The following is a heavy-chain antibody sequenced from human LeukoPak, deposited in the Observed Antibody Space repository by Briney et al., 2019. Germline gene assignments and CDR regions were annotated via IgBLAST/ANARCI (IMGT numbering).Heavy chain of an antibody. CDR3: ATVRYRDNYYTANSLSLDY. CDR2: IIPIFGTA. Sequence: GASVKVSCKASGGTFSSYAISWVRQAPGQGLEWMGGIIPIFGTANYAQKFQGRVTITADESTSTAYMELSSLRSEDTAVYYCATVRYRDNYYTANSLSLDYWGQGTLVTVSS. CDR1: GGTFSSYA. D-gene: IGHD5-18*01. V-gene: IGHV1-69*13. J-gene: IGHJ4*02.